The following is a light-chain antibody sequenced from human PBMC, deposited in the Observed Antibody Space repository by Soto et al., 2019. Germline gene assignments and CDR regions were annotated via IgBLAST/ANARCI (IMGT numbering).Light chain of an antibody. Sequence: QSALTQPASVSGSPGQAITISCTGTSSDVGTYNYVSWYQQHPGKAPKLMIYEVTNRPSGVSNRFSGSKSGNTASLTMSGLQAEDAADYYCSSYTSSSTLPYVFGTGTKLTVL. V-gene: IGLV2-14*01. J-gene: IGLJ1*01. CDR2: EVT. CDR1: SSDVGTYNY. CDR3: SSYTSSSTLPYV.